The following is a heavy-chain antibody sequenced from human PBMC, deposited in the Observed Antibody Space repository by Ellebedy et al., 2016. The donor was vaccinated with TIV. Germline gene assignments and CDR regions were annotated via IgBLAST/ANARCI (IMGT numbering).Heavy chain of an antibody. CDR2: ITGSGVST. Sequence: PGGSLRLSCAASGFTFSSYAINWVRQAPGKGLGWVSAITGSGVSTHYADSVKGRFSISRDNSKNTVYLQMNSLRAEDTATYYCAKVPYSGSYYEPRDAFDIWGQGTMVTVSS. J-gene: IGHJ3*02. D-gene: IGHD1-26*01. V-gene: IGHV3-23*01. CDR1: GFTFSSYA. CDR3: AKVPYSGSYYEPRDAFDI.